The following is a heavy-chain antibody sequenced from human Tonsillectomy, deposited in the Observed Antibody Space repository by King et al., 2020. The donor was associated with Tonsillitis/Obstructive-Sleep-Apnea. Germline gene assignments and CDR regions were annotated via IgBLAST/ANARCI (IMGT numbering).Heavy chain of an antibody. J-gene: IGHJ4*02. D-gene: IGHD3-3*01. CDR1: GFTFSSYA. CDR3: AKAGEDDFWSDSIEPSYFDC. V-gene: IGHV3-23*04. CDR2: ISGSGGST. Sequence: VQLVESGGGLVQPGGSLRLSCAASGFTFSSYAMSWVRQAPGKGLEWVSVISGSGGSTYNADSVKGRSTISRDKSKNTLYLQMSSLRAEDTAVYYCAKAGEDDFWSDSIEPSYFDCGGQGTLVTVSS.